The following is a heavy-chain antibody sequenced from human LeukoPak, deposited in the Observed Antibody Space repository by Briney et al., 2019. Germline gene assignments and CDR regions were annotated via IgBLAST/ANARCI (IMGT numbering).Heavy chain of an antibody. J-gene: IGHJ4*02. CDR2: ISAYNGNT. CDR1: GYTFTSYY. Sequence: ASVKVSCKASGYTFTSYYIHWVRQAPGQGLEWMGWISAYNGNTNYAQKLQGRVTMTTDTSTSTAYMELRSLRSDDTAVYYCARGDIVVVPAARGPFDYWGQGTLVTVSS. V-gene: IGHV1-18*04. CDR3: ARGDIVVVPAARGPFDY. D-gene: IGHD2-2*01.